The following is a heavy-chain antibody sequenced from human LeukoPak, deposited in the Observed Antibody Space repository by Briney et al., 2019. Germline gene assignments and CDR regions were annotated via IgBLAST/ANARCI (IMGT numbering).Heavy chain of an antibody. J-gene: IGHJ3*02. Sequence: PGRSLRLSCAVSGFSVRNYVIHWVRQAPGKGLEWVALIRFDENDIYYADFVRGRFTISRDNSKNTVYLQMKSLQVEDTAVYYCAKESSAFDIWGQGTRVTVSS. CDR1: GFSVRNYV. D-gene: IGHD6-6*01. V-gene: IGHV3-33*03. CDR3: AKESSAFDI. CDR2: IRFDENDI.